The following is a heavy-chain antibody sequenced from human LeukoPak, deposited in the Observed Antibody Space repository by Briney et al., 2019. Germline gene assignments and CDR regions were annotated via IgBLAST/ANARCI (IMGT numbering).Heavy chain of an antibody. V-gene: IGHV3-21*01. Sequence: GGSLRLSCAASGFTFSSYSMNWVRQAPGKGLEWVSSISSSSSYIYYADSVEGRFTISRDNAKNSLYLQMNSLRAEDTAVYYCARDRRLAVTTILFDYWGQGTLVTVSS. CDR2: ISSSSSYI. CDR1: GFTFSSYS. D-gene: IGHD4-17*01. CDR3: ARDRRLAVTTILFDY. J-gene: IGHJ4*02.